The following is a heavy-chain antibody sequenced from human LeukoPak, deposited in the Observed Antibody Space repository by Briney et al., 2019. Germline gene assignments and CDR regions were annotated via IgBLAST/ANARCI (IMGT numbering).Heavy chain of an antibody. J-gene: IGHJ4*02. CDR2: IIPIFGTA. V-gene: IGHV1-69*13. CDR1: GGTFSSYA. CDR3: ARGVTAMAYSFDY. D-gene: IGHD5-18*01. Sequence: SVKVSCKASGGTFSSYAISWVQQAPGQGLEWMGGIIPIFGTANYAQKFQGRVTITADESTSTAYMELSSLRSEDTAVYYCARGVTAMAYSFDYWGQGTLVTASS.